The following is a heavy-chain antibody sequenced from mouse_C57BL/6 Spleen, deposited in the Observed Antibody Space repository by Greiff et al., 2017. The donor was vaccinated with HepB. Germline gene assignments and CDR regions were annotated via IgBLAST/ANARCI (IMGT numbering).Heavy chain of an antibody. J-gene: IGHJ2*01. V-gene: IGHV14-1*01. CDR3: TTGGGSSSDY. D-gene: IGHD1-1*01. Sequence: VQLQQSGAELVRPGASVKLSCTASGFNIKDYYMHWVKQRPEQGLEWIGRIDPEDGDTEYAPKFQGKATMTADTSSNTASRQLSSLTSEDTAVYYCTTGGGSSSDYWGQGTTLTVSS. CDR2: IDPEDGDT. CDR1: GFNIKDYY.